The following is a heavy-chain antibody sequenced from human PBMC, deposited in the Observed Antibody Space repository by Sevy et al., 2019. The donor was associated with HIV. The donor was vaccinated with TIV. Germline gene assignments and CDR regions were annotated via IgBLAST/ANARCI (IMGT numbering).Heavy chain of an antibody. CDR1: GISFSNYW. CDR3: ARDRWAKYPEDGFDI. Sequence: GGSLRLSCAASGISFSNYWMSWVRQAPGKGLEWVANINQDGSEKKFVGSVKGRFTISGDNAKNSVYLQMNSLTAEDTAVYYCARDRWAKYPEDGFDIWGQGTMVTVSS. V-gene: IGHV3-7*01. J-gene: IGHJ3*02. CDR2: INQDGSEK.